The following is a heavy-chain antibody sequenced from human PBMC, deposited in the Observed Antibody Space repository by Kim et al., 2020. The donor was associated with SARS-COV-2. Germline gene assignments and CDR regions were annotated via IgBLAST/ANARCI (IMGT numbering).Heavy chain of an antibody. J-gene: IGHJ4*02. Sequence: SVKVSCKASGGTFSSYAISWVRQAPGQGLEWMGGIIPIFGTANYAQKFQGRVTITADESTSTAYMELSSLRSEDTAVYYCATFSSGWYYFDYWGQGTLVTVSS. CDR2: IIPIFGTA. CDR1: GGTFSSYA. D-gene: IGHD6-19*01. V-gene: IGHV1-69*13. CDR3: ATFSSGWYYFDY.